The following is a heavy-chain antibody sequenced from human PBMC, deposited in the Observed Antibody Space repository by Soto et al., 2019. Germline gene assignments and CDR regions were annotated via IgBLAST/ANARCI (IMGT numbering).Heavy chain of an antibody. CDR1: GFTFSSYA. D-gene: IGHD6-13*01. CDR2: ISYDGSNK. CDR3: ARDPRVIAAAGTTTDY. V-gene: IGHV3-30-3*01. Sequence: GGFLRLSCAASGFTFSSYAMHWVRQAPGKGLEWVAVISYDGSNKYYADSVKGRFTISRDNSKNTLYLQMNSLRAEDTAVYYCARDPRVIAAAGTTTDYWGQGTLVTVSS. J-gene: IGHJ4*02.